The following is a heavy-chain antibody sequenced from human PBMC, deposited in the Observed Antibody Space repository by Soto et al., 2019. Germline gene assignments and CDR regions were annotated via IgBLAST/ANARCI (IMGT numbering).Heavy chain of an antibody. CDR3: ARDGEYSYGSFDY. CDR1: GGSVSSTSYY. V-gene: IGHV4-61*01. D-gene: IGHD5-18*01. J-gene: IGHJ4*02. CDR2: IFYSGST. Sequence: PSETMYLTSTVSGGSVSSTSYYWSWIRQPPGKGLEWIGYIFYSGSTNYNPSLESRVTISVDTSKNQFSLKLSSVTAADMAVYYCARDGEYSYGSFDYWGQGTLVTVSS.